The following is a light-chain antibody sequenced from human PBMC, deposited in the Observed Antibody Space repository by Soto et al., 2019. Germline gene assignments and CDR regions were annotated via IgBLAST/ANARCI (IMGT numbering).Light chain of an antibody. CDR3: QQAASFPFT. J-gene: IGKJ3*01. CDR2: AAS. V-gene: IGKV1-8*01. CDR1: QRISNS. Sequence: AIRMTQSPSSFSASTGDRVTITCRASQRISNSLAWYQQKPGKAPELLIYAASTLQSGVPSRFSGSGSGTDFTLTISSLQPEDAAIYSCQQAASFPFTFGPGAKV.